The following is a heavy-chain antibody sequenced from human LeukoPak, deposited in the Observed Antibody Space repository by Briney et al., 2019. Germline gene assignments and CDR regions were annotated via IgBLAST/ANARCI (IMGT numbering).Heavy chain of an antibody. CDR2: VNADGGNT. J-gene: IGHJ4*02. V-gene: IGHV3-23*01. CDR1: GFTFSHYS. CDR3: TKRVKYGGTWDHFAD. Sequence: GGSLRLSCAASGFTFSHYSIDWVRQAPGKGLEWVSTVNADGGNTYYADSVKGRFTISRDNSKSTLILQMNSLRVEDTALYYCTKRVKYGGTWDHFADWGQGTLVTVSS. D-gene: IGHD1-26*01.